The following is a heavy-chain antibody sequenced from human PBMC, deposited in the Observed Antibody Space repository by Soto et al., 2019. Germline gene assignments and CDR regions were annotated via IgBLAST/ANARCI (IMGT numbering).Heavy chain of an antibody. Sequence: GGSLRLSCAASGFTFSSYAMHWVRQAPGKGLEWVAVISYDGSNKYYADSVKGRFTISRDNSKNTLYLQMNSLRAEDTAVYYCANGGYYYDSSGYYHDYWGQGTLVTVS. CDR3: ANGGYYYDSSGYYHDY. CDR1: GFTFSSYA. J-gene: IGHJ4*02. CDR2: ISYDGSNK. V-gene: IGHV3-30-3*01. D-gene: IGHD3-22*01.